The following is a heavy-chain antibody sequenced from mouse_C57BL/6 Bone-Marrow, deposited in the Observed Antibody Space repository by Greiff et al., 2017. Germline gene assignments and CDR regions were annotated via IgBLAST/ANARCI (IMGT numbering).Heavy chain of an antibody. CDR3: ARGATMGTRGFAY. J-gene: IGHJ3*01. V-gene: IGHV3-8*01. Sequence: EVQRVESGPGLAKPSQTLSLTCSVTGYSITSDYWNWLRTFPGNKLEYMGYISYSGSTYYNPSLKSRISITRDTSKNQYYLQLNSVTTEDTATYYCARGATMGTRGFAYCGQGTLVTVSA. D-gene: IGHD2-14*01. CDR1: GYSITSDY. CDR2: ISYSGST.